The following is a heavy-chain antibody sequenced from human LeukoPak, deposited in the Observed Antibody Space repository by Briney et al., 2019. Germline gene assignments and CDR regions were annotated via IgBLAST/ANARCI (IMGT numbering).Heavy chain of an antibody. CDR3: ARHCSGGTCPLSFDAFDI. J-gene: IGHJ3*02. V-gene: IGHV4-59*08. CDR1: GGSISSFY. CDR2: IYNSEST. Sequence: SETLSLTCTVSGGSISSFYWSWIRQPPGKGLEWIGYIYNSESTNYNPSLKSGVTISVDTSKNQFSLMLTSVTASDAAMYYCARHCSGGTCPLSFDAFDIWGQGTMVTVSS. D-gene: IGHD2-15*01.